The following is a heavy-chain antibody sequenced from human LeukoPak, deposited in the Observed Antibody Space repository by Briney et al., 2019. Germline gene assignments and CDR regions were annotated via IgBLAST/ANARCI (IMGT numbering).Heavy chain of an antibody. J-gene: IGHJ4*02. CDR1: GGTFSSYA. D-gene: IGHD6-19*01. CDR3: ARVAVAGSFDY. Sequence: GSSVKVSCKASGGTFSSYAISWVRQAPGQGLEWMGRIIPILGMANYAQKFQGRVTITADKSTSTAYMELSSLRSEDTAVYYCARVAVAGSFDYWGQGTLVTVSS. CDR2: IIPILGMA. V-gene: IGHV1-69*04.